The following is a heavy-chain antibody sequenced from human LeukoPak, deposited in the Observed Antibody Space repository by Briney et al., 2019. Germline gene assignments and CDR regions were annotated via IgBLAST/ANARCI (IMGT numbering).Heavy chain of an antibody. V-gene: IGHV3-33*08. D-gene: IGHD1-26*01. J-gene: IGHJ3*02. CDR1: GFTFSSYS. Sequence: GGSLRLSCAASGFTFSSYSMHWVRQAPGKGLEWVAVIWYDGSNKYYADSVKGRFTISRDNSKNTLYLQMNSLRAEDTAVYYCARGTWELVAFDIWGQGTMVTVSS. CDR2: IWYDGSNK. CDR3: ARGTWELVAFDI.